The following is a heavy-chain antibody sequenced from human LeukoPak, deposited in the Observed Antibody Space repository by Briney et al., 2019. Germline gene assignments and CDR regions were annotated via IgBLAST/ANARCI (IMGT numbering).Heavy chain of an antibody. V-gene: IGHV4-39*01. J-gene: IGHJ4*02. Sequence: KPSETLSLTCTVSGGSINRSSYYWGWIRQPPGKGLEWIGSVYYSGSAYYNPSLKSRVTISVDTSKNQFSLKLSSVTAADTAVYYCARNGWSYYFDYWGQGTLVTVSS. D-gene: IGHD2-8*01. CDR3: ARNGWSYYFDY. CDR2: VYYSGSA. CDR1: GGSINRSSYY.